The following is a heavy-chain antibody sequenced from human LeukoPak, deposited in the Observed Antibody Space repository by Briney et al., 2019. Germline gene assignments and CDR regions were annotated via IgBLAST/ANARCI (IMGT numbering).Heavy chain of an antibody. CDR1: GFTFSSYG. D-gene: IGHD1-26*01. CDR2: IRYDGSNK. J-gene: IGHJ4*02. V-gene: IGHV3-30*02. Sequence: PGGSLRLSCAASGFTFSSYGMHWVRQAPGKGLEWVAFIRYDGSNKYYADSVKGRFTISRDNSKNTLYLQMNSLRADDTAVYYCAKEYSGSFSPFPSYFDYRGQGTLVTVSS. CDR3: AKEYSGSFSPFPSYFDY.